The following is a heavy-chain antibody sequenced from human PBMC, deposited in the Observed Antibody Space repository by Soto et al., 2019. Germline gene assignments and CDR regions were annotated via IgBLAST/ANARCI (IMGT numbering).Heavy chain of an antibody. J-gene: IGHJ6*02. CDR3: ARDQIASVYGCNSYYSSDGIDV. CDR2: TYYRSKWYN. V-gene: IGHV6-1*01. Sequence: PSQTLSITCAISGDSVSSNSAAWNWIRQSPSRGLEWLGRTYYRSKWYNDYAVSVKSRITINPDTSKNQFSLQLNSVTPEDTAVYYCARDQIASVYGCNSYYSSDGIDVRAQRTTLPVSS. CDR1: GDSVSSNSAA. D-gene: IGHD4-17*01.